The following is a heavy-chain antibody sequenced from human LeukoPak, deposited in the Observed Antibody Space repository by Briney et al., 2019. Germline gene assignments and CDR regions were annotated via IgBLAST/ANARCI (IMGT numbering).Heavy chain of an antibody. D-gene: IGHD3-22*01. Sequence: GGSLRLSGTASGFNFGTYWMNWVRQAPGIGLEWVANIKKDGSEKHYVDSVKGRFTISRDNAKNSLYLQMNSLRAEDTAVYYCASDGYYSPFDYWGQGALVTVSS. V-gene: IGHV3-7*03. CDR3: ASDGYYSPFDY. CDR2: IKKDGSEK. CDR1: GFNFGTYW. J-gene: IGHJ4*02.